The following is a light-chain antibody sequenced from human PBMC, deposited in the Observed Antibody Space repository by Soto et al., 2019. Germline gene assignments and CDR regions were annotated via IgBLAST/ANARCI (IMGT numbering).Light chain of an antibody. Sequence: DIVLTQSPLSLPVTPGEPASISCRSSQSLLHSNGNIYLDWYLQEPGQSPQLLIYLGSIRASGVPDRFSGSGSCTDFTLKITRVEAEDVGVYYCTQAVQAPRTFGLGTKVAIK. J-gene: IGKJ1*01. CDR2: LGS. CDR1: QSLLHSNGNIY. V-gene: IGKV2-28*01. CDR3: TQAVQAPRT.